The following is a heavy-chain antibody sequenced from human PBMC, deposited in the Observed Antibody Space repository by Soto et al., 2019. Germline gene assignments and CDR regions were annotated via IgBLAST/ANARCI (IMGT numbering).Heavy chain of an antibody. V-gene: IGHV4-59*11. J-gene: IGHJ4*02. CDR1: GGSISGHY. CDR2: IFYSGST. CDR3: ARVGSSGWSPDY. D-gene: IGHD6-19*01. Sequence: QVQLQESGPGLVKPSETLSLTCTVSGGSISGHYWIWIRQPPGKGLEWIGYIFYSGSTNYNPSLKRRVTISVDTSKNQFSLQLASVTAADPAVYYCARVGSSGWSPDYWGQGTLVTVSS.